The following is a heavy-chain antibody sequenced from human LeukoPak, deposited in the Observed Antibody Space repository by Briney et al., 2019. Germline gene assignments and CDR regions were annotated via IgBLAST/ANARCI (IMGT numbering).Heavy chain of an antibody. J-gene: IGHJ4*02. Sequence: SGGSLRLSCAASGFTFSNAWMAWVRQAPGKGLEWVANINQDGSTKQYVDSVRGRFTISRDNAKNSLYLQMNSLRAEDTGLYHCARDMKGSLDYWGQGTLVSLSS. CDR1: GFTFSNAW. CDR2: INQDGSTK. CDR3: ARDMKGSLDY. V-gene: IGHV3-7*01. D-gene: IGHD3-16*01.